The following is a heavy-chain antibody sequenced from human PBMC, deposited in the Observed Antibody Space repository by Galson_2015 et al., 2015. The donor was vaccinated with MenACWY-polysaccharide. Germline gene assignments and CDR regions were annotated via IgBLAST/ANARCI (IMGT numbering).Heavy chain of an antibody. CDR1: GFTFSTYE. D-gene: IGHD5-18*01. CDR2: ISGGGAMI. Sequence: SLRLSCAASGFTFSTYEMNWVRQSPEKGLQWIAYISGGGAMIHYADSVKGRFTISRGNAKDSLYLEMNSLTAEDTGLYYCARDRGSYDAYDIWGQGTVVTVSS. CDR3: ARDRGSYDAYDI. J-gene: IGHJ3*02. V-gene: IGHV3-48*03.